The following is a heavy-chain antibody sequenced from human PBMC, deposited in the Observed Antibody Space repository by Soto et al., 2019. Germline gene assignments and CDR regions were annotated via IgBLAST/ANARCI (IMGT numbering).Heavy chain of an antibody. CDR2: ISDSGAST. J-gene: IGHJ4*02. Sequence: EVHLLESGGGLVQPGGSLRLSCAASGFTFTDNAMSWVRQAPGKGLEWVSAISDSGASTFYAESVKGRFTISRDNSKNTLFLQMNPLRAEDTALYYCAKVTGNSHYWGQGTLVTVSS. D-gene: IGHD5-12*01. V-gene: IGHV3-23*01. CDR3: AKVTGNSHY. CDR1: GFTFTDNA.